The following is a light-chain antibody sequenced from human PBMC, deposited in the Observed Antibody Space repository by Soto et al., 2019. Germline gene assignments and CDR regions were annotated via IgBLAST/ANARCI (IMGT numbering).Light chain of an antibody. J-gene: IGLJ1*01. CDR2: DVS. Sequence: QSALTQPASVSGSPGQSITISCTGTSSDVGAYNFVSWYQQHPGKVPKLMIFDVSSRPSGVSDRFSGSKSGNTASLTISGLQAEDDGDYSCSSYTSSSTHVFGSGTKVTVL. CDR1: SSDVGAYNF. CDR3: SSYTSSSTHV. V-gene: IGLV2-14*03.